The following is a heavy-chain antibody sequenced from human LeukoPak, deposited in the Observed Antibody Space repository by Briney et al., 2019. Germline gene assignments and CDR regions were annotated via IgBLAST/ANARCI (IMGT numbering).Heavy chain of an antibody. J-gene: IGHJ4*02. CDR3: ARDLYDYVWGSYRLNSDFDY. CDR2: ISSSSSYI. CDR1: GFTFSSYS. V-gene: IGHV3-21*01. Sequence: GGSLRLSCAASGFTFSSYSMNWVRQAPGKGLEWVSSISSSSSYIYYADSVKGRFTISRDNAKNSLYLQMNSLRAEDTAVYYCARDLYDYVWGSYRLNSDFDYWGQGTLVTVSS. D-gene: IGHD3-16*02.